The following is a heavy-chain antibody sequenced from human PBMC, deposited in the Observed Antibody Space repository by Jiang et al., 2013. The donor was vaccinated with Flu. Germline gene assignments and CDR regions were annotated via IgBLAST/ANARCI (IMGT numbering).Heavy chain of an antibody. CDR3: AKDGYYYGSGSYYLHY. V-gene: IGHV3-9*01. D-gene: IGHD3-10*01. Sequence: VQPGRSLRLSCAASGFTFHDYAMHWVRQAPGKGLEWVSGIGWNSESIGYADSVKGRFTISRDNAKNSLYLQMNSLRAEDTAFYYCAKDGYYYGSGSYYLHYWGQGTLVTVSS. CDR2: IGWNSESI. J-gene: IGHJ4*02. CDR1: GFTFHDYA.